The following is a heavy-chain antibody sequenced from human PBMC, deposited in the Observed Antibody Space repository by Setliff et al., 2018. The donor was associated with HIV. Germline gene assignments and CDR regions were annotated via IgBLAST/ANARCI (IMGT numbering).Heavy chain of an antibody. CDR1: EYTFTSYY. J-gene: IGHJ4*02. V-gene: IGHV1-46*01. D-gene: IGHD2-2*01. Sequence: ASVKVSCKASEYTFTSYYMHWVRQAPGQGLEWMGIINPSGGSTSYAQQFQGRVTMTRDTSTSTVYMELSSLRSEDTAVYYCARKPTGSPSDYWGQGTLVTVSS. CDR2: INPSGGST. CDR3: ARKPTGSPSDY.